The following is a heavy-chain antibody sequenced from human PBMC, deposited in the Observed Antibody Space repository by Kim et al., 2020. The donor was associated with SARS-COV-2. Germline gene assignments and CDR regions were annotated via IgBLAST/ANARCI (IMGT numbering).Heavy chain of an antibody. CDR2: IYYSGST. CDR3: GRYRYGSGSENWFDT. D-gene: IGHD3-10*01. CDR1: GGSISSSSYY. J-gene: IGHJ5*02. V-gene: IGHV4-39*01. Sequence: SETLSLTCTVSGGSISSSSYYWGWIRQPPGKGLEWIGSIYYSGSTYYNPSLKSRVTISVDTSKNQFSLKLSSVTAADTAVYYCGRYRYGSGSENWFDTWGKGTLVTVSS.